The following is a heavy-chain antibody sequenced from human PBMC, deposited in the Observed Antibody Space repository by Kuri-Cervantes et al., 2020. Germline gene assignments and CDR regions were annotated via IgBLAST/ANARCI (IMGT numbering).Heavy chain of an antibody. D-gene: IGHD1-26*01. V-gene: IGHV3-21*04. CDR1: GFTFSSYS. CDR3: AKVGERVGAAPIWYFDV. CDR2: ISSSSSYI. J-gene: IGHJ2*01. Sequence: GESLKISCAASGFTFSSYSMNWVRQAPGKGLEWVSSISSSSSYIYYADSVKGRFTISRDNSKNTLYMEMKSLRPEDTATYYCAKVGERVGAAPIWYFDVWGRGTLVTVSS.